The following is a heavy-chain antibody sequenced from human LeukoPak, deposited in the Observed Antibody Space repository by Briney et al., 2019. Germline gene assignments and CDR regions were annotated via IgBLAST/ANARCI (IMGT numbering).Heavy chain of an antibody. CDR2: IYYSGST. D-gene: IGHD6-13*01. J-gene: IGHJ6*03. V-gene: IGHV4-39*07. CDR1: GGSISSSSYY. CDR3: ARDLGYSSSWSNYYYYYMDV. Sequence: SETLSLTCTVSGGSISSSSYYWGWIRQPPGKGLEWIGSIYYSGSTYYNPSLKSRVTISVDTSKNQFSLKLSSVTAADTAVYYCARDLGYSSSWSNYYYYYMDVWGKGITVTVSS.